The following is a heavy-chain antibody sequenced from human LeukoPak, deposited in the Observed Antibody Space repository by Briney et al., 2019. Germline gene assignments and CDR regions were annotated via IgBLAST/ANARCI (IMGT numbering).Heavy chain of an antibody. V-gene: IGHV3-30*02. Sequence: PTGGSLRLSCAASGCTFSTYCRHWVRQAPGKGLEWVAFIWYDGNNKYYADFVKGRFTIATDTYKNMPYREMKGCRADDTAVYYCAKNGLDYIWGNYLDYWGEGNLVTVSS. CDR3: AKNGLDYIWGNYLDY. D-gene: IGHD3-16*01. CDR2: IWYDGNNK. J-gene: IGHJ4*02. CDR1: GCTFSTYC.